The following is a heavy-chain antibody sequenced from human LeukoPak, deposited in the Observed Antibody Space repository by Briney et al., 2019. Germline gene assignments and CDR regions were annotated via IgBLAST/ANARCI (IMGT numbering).Heavy chain of an antibody. J-gene: IGHJ4*02. Sequence: SETPSLTCTVSGASVSSGHYYWGWIRQPPGKGLEWIGSIYSTGTTYYNPSLKSRVIISIDTSKNQFSLNLSSVTAADTSVYYCARRKDFWSGLVNYWGQGTLVTVSS. V-gene: IGHV4-39*01. CDR2: IYSTGTT. CDR3: ARRKDFWSGLVNY. D-gene: IGHD3-3*01. CDR1: GASVSSGHYY.